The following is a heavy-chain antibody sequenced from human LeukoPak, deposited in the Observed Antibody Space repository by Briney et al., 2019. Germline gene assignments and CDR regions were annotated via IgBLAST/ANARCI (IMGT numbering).Heavy chain of an antibody. CDR1: GDSISSYY. V-gene: IGHV4-59*01. J-gene: IGHJ3*02. Sequence: SETLSLTCTVSGDSISSYYWSWIRQPPGRGLEWIGYIYYSGSTNYNPSLKSRVTISVDTSKNQFSLKLSSVTAADTAVYYCAREVVGAKNDAFDIWGQGTMVTVSS. CDR3: AREVVGAKNDAFDI. CDR2: IYYSGST. D-gene: IGHD1-26*01.